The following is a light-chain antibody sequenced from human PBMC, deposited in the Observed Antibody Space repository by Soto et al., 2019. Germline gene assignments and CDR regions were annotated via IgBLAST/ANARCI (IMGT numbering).Light chain of an antibody. CDR2: DAS. J-gene: IGKJ3*01. V-gene: IGKV3-11*01. CDR1: QSVSSY. Sequence: EIVLTQSPATLSLSPGERATLSCRASQSVSSYLAWYQQKPGQAPRLLIYDASNRATGIPARFSGSGSGTDFTLTISSLEPEDFAVYFCQQYNNWPPVTFGPGTKVDSK. CDR3: QQYNNWPPVT.